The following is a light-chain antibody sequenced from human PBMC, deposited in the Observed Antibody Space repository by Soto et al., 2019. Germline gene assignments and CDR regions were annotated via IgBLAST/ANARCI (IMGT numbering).Light chain of an antibody. CDR2: GAS. Sequence: SGLTQSPGTLSLSPGERGTLSCRASQNLGTLYLAWFQQKPGQAPRLLIYGASSRATGIPDRFSGSGSGTDFTLTISSLEPEDFAVYYCQQRSNWITFGQGTRLEI. CDR3: QQRSNWIT. CDR1: QNLGTLY. V-gene: IGKV3-11*01. J-gene: IGKJ5*01.